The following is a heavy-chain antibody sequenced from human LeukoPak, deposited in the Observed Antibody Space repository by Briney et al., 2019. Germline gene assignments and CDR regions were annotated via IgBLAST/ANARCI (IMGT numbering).Heavy chain of an antibody. CDR3: AKDNGMYYYDL. V-gene: IGHV3-30*18. CDR1: GFTFSSYG. CDR2: ISYDGSNK. J-gene: IGHJ4*02. D-gene: IGHD3-22*01. Sequence: GASLRLSCAASGFTFSSYGMHWVRQAPGKGLEWVAVISYDGSNKYYADSVKGRFTISRDNSKNTLYLQMNSLRAEDTAVYYCAKDNGMYYYDLWGQGTLVTVSS.